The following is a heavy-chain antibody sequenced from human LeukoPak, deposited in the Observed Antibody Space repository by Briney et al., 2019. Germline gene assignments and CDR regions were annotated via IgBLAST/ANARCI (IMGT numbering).Heavy chain of an antibody. J-gene: IGHJ4*02. D-gene: IGHD6-13*01. CDR2: ISGSGST. CDR3: AKQYSSSWHYFDY. Sequence: GGSLRLSCSASGFTFTSHWMTWVRQAPGKGLEWVSAISGSGSTYYADSVKGRFTISRDNSKNTLYLQMNSLRAEDTAVYHCAKQYSSSWHYFDYWGQGTLVTVSS. V-gene: IGHV3-23*01. CDR1: GFTFTSHW.